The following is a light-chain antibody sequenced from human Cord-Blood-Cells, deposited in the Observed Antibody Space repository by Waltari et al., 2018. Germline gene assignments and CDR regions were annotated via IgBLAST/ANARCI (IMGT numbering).Light chain of an antibody. Sequence: DIQMTQSPSSLSASVGDRVTITCRASQSISSYLNWYQQKPGKAPKLLIYAASSLQSGVPSRFSGSVSGTDFTLTISSLQPEDFATYYCQQSYSTPLFGGGTKVEIK. CDR1: QSISSY. J-gene: IGKJ4*01. V-gene: IGKV1-39*01. CDR2: AAS. CDR3: QQSYSTPL.